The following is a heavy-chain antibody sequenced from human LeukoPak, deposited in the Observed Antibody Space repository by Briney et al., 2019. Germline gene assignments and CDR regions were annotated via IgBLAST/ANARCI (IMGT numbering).Heavy chain of an antibody. Sequence: GASVKVSCKASGYTFTGYYMHWVRQAPGQGLEWMGWINPNSGGTNYAQKFQGRVTMTRDTSISTAYMEPSRLRSDDTAVYYCASGGSIVVVPAATFDPWGQGTLVTVSS. CDR2: INPNSGGT. CDR3: ASGGSIVVVPAATFDP. D-gene: IGHD2-2*01. V-gene: IGHV1-2*02. CDR1: GYTFTGYY. J-gene: IGHJ5*02.